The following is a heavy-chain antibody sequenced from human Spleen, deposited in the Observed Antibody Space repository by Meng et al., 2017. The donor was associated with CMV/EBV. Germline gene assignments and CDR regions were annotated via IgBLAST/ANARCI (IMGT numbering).Heavy chain of an antibody. Sequence: GESLKISCEASGFTISNYAMTWVRQAPGKGLEWVSVIYSGDSSTYYADSVKGRFTISRDNSKNTLYLQMNSLRAEDTAVYYCARSREGAYCGGDCYGAFDIWGQGTMVTVSS. CDR3: ARSREGAYCGGDCYGAFDI. D-gene: IGHD2-21*01. CDR2: IYSGDSST. V-gene: IGHV3-23*03. J-gene: IGHJ3*02. CDR1: GFTISNYA.